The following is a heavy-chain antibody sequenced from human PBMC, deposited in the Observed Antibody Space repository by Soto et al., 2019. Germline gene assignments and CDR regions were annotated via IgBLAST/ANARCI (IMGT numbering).Heavy chain of an antibody. D-gene: IGHD1-1*01. V-gene: IGHV4-34*01. Sequence: SETLSLTCAAYGGSFSGYYWSWIRQPPGKGLEWIGEINHSGSTNYNPSLKSRVTISVDTSKNQFSLKLSSVTAADTAVYYCARANLGRRRHYYYYMDVWGKGTTVTVSS. CDR2: INHSGST. J-gene: IGHJ6*03. CDR1: GGSFSGYY. CDR3: ARANLGRRRHYYYYMDV.